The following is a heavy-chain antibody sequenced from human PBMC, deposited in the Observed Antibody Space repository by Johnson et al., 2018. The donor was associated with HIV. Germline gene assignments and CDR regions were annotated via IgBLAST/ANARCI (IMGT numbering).Heavy chain of an antibody. D-gene: IGHD1-26*01. J-gene: IGHJ3*02. Sequence: QVQLVESGGGLVKPGGSLRLSCAASGFTFSDYYMSWIRQAPGKGLEWVSGINWSGSSTDYADSVKGRFTISRDHAKSSLYLQMNSLRAEDTALYYCARPAYSGTWTDAFDIWGQGTMVTVSS. CDR2: INWSGSST. CDR3: ARPAYSGTWTDAFDI. V-gene: IGHV3-11*01. CDR1: GFTFSDYY.